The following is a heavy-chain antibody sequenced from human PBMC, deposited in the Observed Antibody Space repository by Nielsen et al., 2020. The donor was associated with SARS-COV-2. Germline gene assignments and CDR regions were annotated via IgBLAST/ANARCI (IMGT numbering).Heavy chain of an antibody. D-gene: IGHD6-13*01. CDR1: GFSLSTSGMR. V-gene: IGHV2-70*04. J-gene: IGHJ4*02. CDR3: ARTNMGIAAAGLDY. CDR2: IDWDDDK. Sequence: SGPTLVKPTQTLTLTCTFSGFSLSTSGMRVSWIRPPPGKALEWLARIDWDDDKFYSTSLKTRLTISKDTSKNQVVLTMTNMDPVDTATYYCARTNMGIAAAGLDYWGQGTLVTVSS.